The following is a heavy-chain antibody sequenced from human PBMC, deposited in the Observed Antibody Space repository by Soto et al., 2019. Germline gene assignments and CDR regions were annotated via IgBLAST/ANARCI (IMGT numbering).Heavy chain of an antibody. Sequence: TSETLSLTCAVSGGSISSSNWWSWVRQPPGKGLEWIGEIYHSGSTNYNPSLKSRVTISVDKSKNQFSLKLSSVTAVDTAVYYCARVQLVRGVYYYGMDVWGQGTTVTVSS. J-gene: IGHJ6*02. CDR2: IYHSGST. CDR1: GGSISSSNW. CDR3: ARVQLVRGVYYYGMDV. V-gene: IGHV4-4*02. D-gene: IGHD6-6*01.